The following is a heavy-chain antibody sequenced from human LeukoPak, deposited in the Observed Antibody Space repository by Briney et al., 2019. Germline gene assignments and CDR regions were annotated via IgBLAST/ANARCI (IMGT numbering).Heavy chain of an antibody. J-gene: IGHJ3*02. CDR2: INHSGST. Sequence: SETLSLTCAVYGGTFSGYYCSWIRQPPGKGLEWIGEINHSGSTNYNPSLKSRVTISVDTSKNQFSLKLSSVTAADTAVYYCARVSSGWSDAFAIWGQGTMVTVSS. D-gene: IGHD6-19*01. CDR1: GGTFSGYY. CDR3: ARVSSGWSDAFAI. V-gene: IGHV4-34*01.